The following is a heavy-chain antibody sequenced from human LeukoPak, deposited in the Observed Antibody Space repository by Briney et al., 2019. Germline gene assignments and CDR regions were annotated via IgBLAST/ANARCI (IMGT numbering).Heavy chain of an antibody. J-gene: IGHJ4*02. CDR2: MYYIGST. CDR1: GGSISSYY. D-gene: IGHD2-21*02. V-gene: IGHV4-59*01. CDR3: AREGDFRNFDY. Sequence: SESLSLTCTVSGGSISSYYWSWIRQPPGKGLEWVGHMYYIGSTNYNPSLKSRVTISVDTSKNQFSLKLSSVTAADTAVYYCAREGDFRNFDYWGQGTLVTVSS.